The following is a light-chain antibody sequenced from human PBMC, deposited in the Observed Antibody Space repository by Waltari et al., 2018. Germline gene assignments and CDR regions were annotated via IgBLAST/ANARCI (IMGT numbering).Light chain of an antibody. CDR3: AAWDDSPNGHWV. V-gene: IGLV1-44*01. CDR2: RND. J-gene: IGLJ3*02. Sequence: QSVLTQPPSASGTPGQRVTISCSGRASNIGGNVVNWYQQFPGKAPKLVIYRNDQRPPGVPDRFSGAQSGTSASLAISGLQSEDEADYYCAAWDDSPNGHWVFGGGTKVTVL. CDR1: ASNIGGNV.